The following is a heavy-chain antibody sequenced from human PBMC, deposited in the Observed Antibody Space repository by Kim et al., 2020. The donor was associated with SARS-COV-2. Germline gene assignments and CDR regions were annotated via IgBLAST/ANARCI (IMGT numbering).Heavy chain of an antibody. Sequence: ASVKVSCKASGYTFTSYGISWVRQAPGQGLEWMGWISAYNGNTNYAQKLQGRVTMTTDTSTSTAYMELRSLKSDDTAVYYCARDRECSSTSCYGYYYYGMDDWGQGTTVTVSS. CDR3: ARDRECSSTSCYGYYYYGMDD. D-gene: IGHD2-2*01. V-gene: IGHV1-18*01. J-gene: IGHJ6*02. CDR1: GYTFTSYG. CDR2: ISAYNGNT.